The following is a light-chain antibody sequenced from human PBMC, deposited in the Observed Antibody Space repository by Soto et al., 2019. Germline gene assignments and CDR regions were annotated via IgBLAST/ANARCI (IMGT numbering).Light chain of an antibody. CDR1: QSISGW. CDR2: GAS. CDR3: QHSNSYLCT. Sequence: DIQMTQSPSTLSASVGDRVTITCRASQSISGWLAWYQQKPGKAPKLLIYGASSLASGVPSRFSCSESETEFTRTISSLQPDDFATYYCQHSNSYLCTFGQGTKLEIK. V-gene: IGKV1-5*01. J-gene: IGKJ2*02.